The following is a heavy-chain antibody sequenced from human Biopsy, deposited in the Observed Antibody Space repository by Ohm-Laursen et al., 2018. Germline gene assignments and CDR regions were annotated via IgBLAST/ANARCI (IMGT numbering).Heavy chain of an antibody. CDR1: TGTFNSYG. CDR2: IIPILRTT. J-gene: IGHJ4*02. CDR3: AREAIGYQLPCDD. V-gene: IGHV1-69*11. Sequence: SVKVSCKAPTGTFNSYGIIWVRQAPGQGLEWMGRIIPILRTTAYAQTFLGRVTITADSPTSTVDMELTSLTSDNTAVYFCAREAIGYQLPCDDWGQGTLVTISS. D-gene: IGHD2-2*01.